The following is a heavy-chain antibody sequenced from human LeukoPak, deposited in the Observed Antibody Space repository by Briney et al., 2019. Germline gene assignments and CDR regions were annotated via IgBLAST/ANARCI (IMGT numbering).Heavy chain of an antibody. CDR2: IYYSGST. CDR1: GGSISSYY. J-gene: IGHJ3*02. V-gene: IGHV4-59*01. CDR3: ARVGVRYDAFDT. D-gene: IGHD3-16*01. Sequence: PSETLSLTCTVSGGSISSYYWSWIRQPPGKGLEWIGYIYYSGSTNYNPSLKSRVTISVDTSKNQFSLKLSSVTAADTAVYYCARVGVRYDAFDTWGQGTMVTVSS.